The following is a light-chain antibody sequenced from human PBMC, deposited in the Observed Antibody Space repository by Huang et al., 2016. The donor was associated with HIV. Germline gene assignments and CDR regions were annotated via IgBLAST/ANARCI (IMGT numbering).Light chain of an antibody. V-gene: IGKV3-15*01. J-gene: IGKJ4*01. Sequence: EIVMTQSPATRSLSPGERATLSCRANRSVNTNLAWYQQRFGQAPRLLIYGSSTRASGIPARFSGSGSGTDFTLTISKLQSEDVALYFCQQYHNWLLSFGGGTKVDI. CDR1: RSVNTN. CDR2: GSS. CDR3: QQYHNWLLS.